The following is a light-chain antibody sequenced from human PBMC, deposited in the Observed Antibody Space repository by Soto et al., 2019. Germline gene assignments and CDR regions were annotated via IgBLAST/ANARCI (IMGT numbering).Light chain of an antibody. CDR2: EVR. Sequence: QSALTQPASVSVPPGQSITVSCPGTNTDVGGYNDVSWYQHGPGKAHRLMIYEVRNRLSGVSNRFSGSKFGNTASLTISGLQSEDEEDYYCTSYTPTGALVFGSGTKLTVL. J-gene: IGLJ3*02. CDR3: TSYTPTGALV. CDR1: NTDVGGYND. V-gene: IGLV2-14*01.